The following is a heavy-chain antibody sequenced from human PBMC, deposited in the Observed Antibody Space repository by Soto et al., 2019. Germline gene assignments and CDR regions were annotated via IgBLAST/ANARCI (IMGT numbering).Heavy chain of an antibody. J-gene: IGHJ4*02. D-gene: IGHD3-22*01. CDR3: ARWDSGYYRPRIDY. CDR2: ISSSSSYT. Sequence: GGSLRLSCAASGFTFSDYYMSWIRQAPGKGLEWVSYISSSSSYTNYADSVKGRFTISRDNAKNSLYLQMNSLRAEDTAVYYCARWDSGYYRPRIDYWGQRSLVTVSS. V-gene: IGHV3-11*03. CDR1: GFTFSDYY.